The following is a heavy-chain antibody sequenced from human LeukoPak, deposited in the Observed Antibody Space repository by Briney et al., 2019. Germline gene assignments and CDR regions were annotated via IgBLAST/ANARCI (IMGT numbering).Heavy chain of an antibody. CDR3: AELGITMIGGV. J-gene: IGHJ6*04. V-gene: IGHV3-21*01. CDR1: GFTFNSYT. CDR2: ISSSSSYI. Sequence: GGSLRLSCAASGFTFNSYTMNWVRQAPGKGLEWVSSISSSSSYIYYADSVKGRFTISRDNARNSLYLQMNSLRAEDTAVYYCAELGITMIGGVWGKGTTVTISS. D-gene: IGHD3-10*02.